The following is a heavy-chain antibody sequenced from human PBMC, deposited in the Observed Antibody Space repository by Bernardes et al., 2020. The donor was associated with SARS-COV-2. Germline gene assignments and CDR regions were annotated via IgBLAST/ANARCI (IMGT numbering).Heavy chain of an antibody. CDR3: ARPGYGGRSFDV. CDR2: IYYSGNT. J-gene: IGHJ3*01. V-gene: IGHV4-39*01. D-gene: IGHD2-15*01. CDR1: GGSISSSSYY. Sequence: TLSLTCTVSGGSISSSSYYWGWIRQPPGKGLEWIGNIYYSGNTYYNPSLTSRVTISVDTSKSQFSLKLSSVTAADTAVYYCARPGYGGRSFDVWGQGTMVTVSS.